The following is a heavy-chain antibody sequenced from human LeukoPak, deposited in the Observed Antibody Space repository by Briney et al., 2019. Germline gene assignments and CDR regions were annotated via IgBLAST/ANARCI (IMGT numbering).Heavy chain of an antibody. Sequence: GGPLRLFCAASGFTFSSYGMHWVRQARGKGLEWVAVISYDGSNKYYADSVKGRFTISRDNSKNTLYLQMNSLRAEDTAVYYCAKDLGTTGKYYYGMDVWGQGTTVTVSS. CDR1: GFTFSSYG. J-gene: IGHJ6*02. CDR3: AKDLGTTGKYYYGMDV. CDR2: ISYDGSNK. D-gene: IGHD1-1*01. V-gene: IGHV3-30*18.